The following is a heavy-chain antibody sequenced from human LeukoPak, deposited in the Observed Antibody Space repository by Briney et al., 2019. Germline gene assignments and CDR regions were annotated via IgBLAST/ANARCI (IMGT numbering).Heavy chain of an antibody. J-gene: IGHJ6*03. CDR3: ARDTGYCSSTSYYNHYYYYYMDV. V-gene: IGHV1-18*01. CDR2: ISAYNGNT. Sequence: ASVKVSCKASGYTFTSYGISWVRQAPGQGLEWMGWISAYNGNTNYAQKLQGRVTMTTDTSTSTAYMELRSLRSDDTAVYYCARDTGYCSSTSYYNHYYYYYMDVWGKGTTVTVSS. D-gene: IGHD2-2*02. CDR1: GYTFTSYG.